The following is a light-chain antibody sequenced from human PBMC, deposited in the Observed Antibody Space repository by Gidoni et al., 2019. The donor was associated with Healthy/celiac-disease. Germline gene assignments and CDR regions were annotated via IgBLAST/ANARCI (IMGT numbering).Light chain of an antibody. CDR3: QQYNNWPRT. CDR1: QSVSSN. CDR2: GAS. J-gene: IGKJ1*01. Sequence: EIVMTQSPATLSVSPGERATLSGRASQSVSSNLAWYQQKPGQAPRLLIDGASTRATGIPARFSGSGSGTEFTLTISSLQSEDFAVDYCQQYNNWPRTFGQGTKVEIK. V-gene: IGKV3-15*01.